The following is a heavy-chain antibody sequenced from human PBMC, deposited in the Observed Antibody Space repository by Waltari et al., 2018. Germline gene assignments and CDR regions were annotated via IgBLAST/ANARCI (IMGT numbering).Heavy chain of an antibody. CDR2: ISHTSKTI. Sequence: EVQLMQYGGGLVQPGWSLTLSCTAPGFAFSDSPMHSVRQAPGRGLEWLSYISHTSKTIYYADSVKGRLTVSRDNAKNSLYLQMNSLSAEDTAVYFCAKSSGFYLRSDTFDMWGQGTRVTVSS. CDR3: AKSSGFYLRSDTFDM. J-gene: IGHJ3*02. D-gene: IGHD3-3*01. V-gene: IGHV3-48*01. CDR1: GFAFSDSP.